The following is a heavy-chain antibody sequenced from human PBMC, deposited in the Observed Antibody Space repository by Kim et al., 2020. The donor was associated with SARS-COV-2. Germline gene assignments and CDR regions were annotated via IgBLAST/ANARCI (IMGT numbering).Heavy chain of an antibody. CDR1: GFTFSSYA. CDR2: ISGSGGDT. D-gene: IGHD1-26*01. J-gene: IGHJ5*02. Sequence: GGSLRLSCAASGFTFSSYAMSWVRQAPGKGLEWVSTISGSGGDTNYADSVKGRFTISRDTSKNTLYLQMNSLRAEDTAVYYCAKHLGSSGGYDWFDPWGQGTLVTVSS. V-gene: IGHV3-23*01. CDR3: AKHLGSSGGYDWFDP.